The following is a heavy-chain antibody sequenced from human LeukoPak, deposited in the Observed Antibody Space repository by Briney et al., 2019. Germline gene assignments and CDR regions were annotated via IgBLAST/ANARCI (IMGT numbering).Heavy chain of an antibody. CDR1: GGSISSSIYY. CDR2: IYYSGST. J-gene: IGHJ4*02. V-gene: IGHV4-39*01. D-gene: IGHD3-16*01. CDR3: ARGGGYFNY. Sequence: SETLSLTCTVSGGSISSSIYYWGWIRQPPGKGLEWIGSIYYSGSTYYNPSLKSRVTISVDTSKNQFSLKLSSVTAADTAVYYCARGGGYFNYWGQGTLVTVSS.